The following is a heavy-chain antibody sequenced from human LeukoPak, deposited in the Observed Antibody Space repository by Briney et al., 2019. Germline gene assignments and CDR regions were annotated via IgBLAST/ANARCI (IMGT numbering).Heavy chain of an antibody. D-gene: IGHD3-22*01. CDR1: GSTFTSYW. V-gene: IGHV3-74*01. CDR3: AMGPYYYDSRGYYY. J-gene: IGHJ4*02. CDR2: INSDGCST. Sequence: GGSGRLSCVASGSTFTSYWMHWVRQAPGKGLVWVSRINSDGCSTNYADSVKGRFTISRDNAKNTLYLQMNSLRTEDTAVYYCAMGPYYYDSRGYYYWGQGTADSVSS.